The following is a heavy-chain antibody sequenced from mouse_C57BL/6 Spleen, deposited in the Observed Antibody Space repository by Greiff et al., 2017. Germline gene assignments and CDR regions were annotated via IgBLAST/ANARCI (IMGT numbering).Heavy chain of an antibody. Sequence: VQLQQSGPELVKPGASVKISCTASGYTFTDYYMNWVKQSHGKSLEWIGDINPNNGGTSYNQKFQGKATLPVDQSSSTAYMELRSLTSEDSAVYYCAREGWIRRGYAMDYGGQGTSVTVSS. CDR1: GYTFTDYY. J-gene: IGHJ4*01. D-gene: IGHD2-2*01. CDR3: AREGWIRRGYAMDY. V-gene: IGHV1-26*01. CDR2: INPNNGGT.